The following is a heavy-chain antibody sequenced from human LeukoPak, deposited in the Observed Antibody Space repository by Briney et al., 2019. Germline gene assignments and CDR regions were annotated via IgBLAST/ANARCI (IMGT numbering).Heavy chain of an antibody. CDR1: GFTVSSYW. J-gene: IGHJ4*01. CDR2: IKQDGSEK. CDR3: ARGYSYGGNDY. D-gene: IGHD5-18*01. V-gene: IGHV3-7*03. Sequence: GGSLRLSCAASGFTVSSYWMSWVRQAPGKGLEWVANIKQDGSEKYYVDSVKGRFTISRDNAKNSLYLQMNSLRAEDTAVYYCARGYSYGGNDYWGQGTLVTVSS.